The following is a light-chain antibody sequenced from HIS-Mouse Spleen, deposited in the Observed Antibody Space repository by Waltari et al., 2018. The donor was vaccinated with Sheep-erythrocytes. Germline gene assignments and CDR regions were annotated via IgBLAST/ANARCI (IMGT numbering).Light chain of an antibody. J-gene: IGLJ3*02. CDR1: SSDVGGCNY. CDR3: SSYAGSNNWV. Sequence: QSALTQPPSASGSPGQSVTISCTGTSSDVGGCNYVSRYQQHPGKAPKLMIYEVSKRPSGVPDRFSGSKSGNTASLTVSGLQAEDEADYYCSSYAGSNNWVFGGGTKLTVL. V-gene: IGLV2-8*01. CDR2: EVS.